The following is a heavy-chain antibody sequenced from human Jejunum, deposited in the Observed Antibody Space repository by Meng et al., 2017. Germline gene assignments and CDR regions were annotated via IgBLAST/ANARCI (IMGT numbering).Heavy chain of an antibody. D-gene: IGHD2-21*01. Sequence: QVQLVHSGAEVKKPGASVKVSCKASGYTFTGYYMHWVRQAPGQGLEWMGRINPDSGGTNFAQKFQGRVTMTRDTSISTAYMELSRLTSDDTAVYYCARAPDCSDNWFDPWGQGTLVTVSS. CDR3: ARAPDCSDNWFDP. CDR2: INPDSGGT. V-gene: IGHV1-2*06. J-gene: IGHJ5*02. CDR1: GYTFTGYY.